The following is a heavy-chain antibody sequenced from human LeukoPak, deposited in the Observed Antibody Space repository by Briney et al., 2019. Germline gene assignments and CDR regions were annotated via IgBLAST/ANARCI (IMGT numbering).Heavy chain of an antibody. V-gene: IGHV3-49*04. D-gene: IGHD4-23*01. Sequence: PGGSLRLSCTASGFTFGDYAMSWVRQAPGKGLEWVGFIRSKAYGGTTEYAASVKGRFTILRDDSKSIAYLQMNSLKTEDTAVYYCTRDYGGRPLDYWGQGTLVTVSS. CDR3: TRDYGGRPLDY. CDR1: GFTFGDYA. J-gene: IGHJ4*02. CDR2: IRSKAYGGTT.